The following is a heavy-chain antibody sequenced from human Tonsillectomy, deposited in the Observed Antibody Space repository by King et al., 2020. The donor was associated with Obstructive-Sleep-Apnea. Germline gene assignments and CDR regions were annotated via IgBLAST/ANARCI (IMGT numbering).Heavy chain of an antibody. D-gene: IGHD6-19*01. V-gene: IGHV4-39*01. CDR2: IYYSGST. Sequence: QLQESGPGLVKPSETLSLTCTVSGGSISSSSYYWGWIRQPPGKGLEWIGSIYYSGSTYYNPSLKSRVTISVDTSKNQFSLKLSSVTAADTAVYYCARRIAVAGTNWFDPWGQGTLVTVSS. J-gene: IGHJ5*02. CDR3: ARRIAVAGTNWFDP. CDR1: GGSISSSSYY.